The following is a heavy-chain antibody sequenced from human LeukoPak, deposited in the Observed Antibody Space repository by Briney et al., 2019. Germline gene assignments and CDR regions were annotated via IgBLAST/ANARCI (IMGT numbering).Heavy chain of an antibody. CDR3: ARAALRWLQDSWFDP. CDR1: GGSFSGYY. CDR2: INHSGST. J-gene: IGHJ5*02. D-gene: IGHD5-24*01. V-gene: IGHV4-34*01. Sequence: SETLSLTCAVYGGSFSGYYWSWIRQPPGKGLEWIGEINHSGSTNYNPSLKSRVTISVDTSKNQFSLKLSSVTAVDTAVHYCARAALRWLQDSWFDPWGQGTLVTVSS.